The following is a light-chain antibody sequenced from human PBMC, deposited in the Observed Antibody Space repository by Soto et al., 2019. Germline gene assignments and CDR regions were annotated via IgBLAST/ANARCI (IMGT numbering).Light chain of an antibody. J-gene: IGKJ3*01. V-gene: IGKV3-20*01. CDR1: QSISSNR. Sequence: EIVLMQSPGTLSLSPGERATLYCRASQSISSNRFAWFQEKPGQAPSLLIYGVSSRATGIPDRFSGSGSGTDFTLTISRLEPEDFGVYYCQQYDRSPITFGPGTKVDIK. CDR2: GVS. CDR3: QQYDRSPIT.